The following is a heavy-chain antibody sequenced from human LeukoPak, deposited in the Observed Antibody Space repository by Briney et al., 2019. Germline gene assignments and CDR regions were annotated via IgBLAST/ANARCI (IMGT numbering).Heavy chain of an antibody. CDR3: AREGYYGSGSYYDDAFDI. D-gene: IGHD3-10*01. CDR2: ISSSSSTI. Sequence: GGSLRLSCAASGFTFSSYSMNWVRQAPGKGLEWVSYISSSSSTIYYADSVKGRFTISRDNAKNSLYLQMNILRAEETAVYYCAREGYYGSGSYYDDAFDIWGQGTMVTVSS. J-gene: IGHJ3*02. V-gene: IGHV3-48*01. CDR1: GFTFSSYS.